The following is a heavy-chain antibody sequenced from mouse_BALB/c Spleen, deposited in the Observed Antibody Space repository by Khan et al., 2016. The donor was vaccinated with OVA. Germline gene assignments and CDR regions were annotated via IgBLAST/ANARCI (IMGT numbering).Heavy chain of an antibody. CDR3: ARWITY. CDR1: GYSITSDYA. V-gene: IGHV3-2*02. CDR2: ISYSGST. Sequence: EVKLHESGPGLVKPSQSLSLTCTVTGYSITSDYAWNWIRQFPGNKLEWMGYISYSGSTTYNPSLKSRISITRDTSKNQFFLQLNSVTTEDTATCYSARWITYWGQGTMVTVSA. J-gene: IGHJ3*01.